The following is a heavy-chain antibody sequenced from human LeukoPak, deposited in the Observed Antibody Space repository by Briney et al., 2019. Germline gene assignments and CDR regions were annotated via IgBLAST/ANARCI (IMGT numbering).Heavy chain of an antibody. CDR3: ARVAAGYSVNYFDY. J-gene: IGHJ4*02. CDR2: ISTGSSTT. CDR1: EFAFSTYN. D-gene: IGHD4-23*01. V-gene: IGHV3-48*02. Sequence: GGSLRLSCAASEFAFSTYNMNWVRQATGKGLEWVSYISTGSSTTYYADSVKGRFTISRDNVENSLYLQMNSLRDEDTAVYYCARVAAGYSVNYFDYWGQGTLVTVSS.